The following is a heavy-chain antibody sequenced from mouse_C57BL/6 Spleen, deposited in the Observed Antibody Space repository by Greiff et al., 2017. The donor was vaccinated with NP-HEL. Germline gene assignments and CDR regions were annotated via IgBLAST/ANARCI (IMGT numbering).Heavy chain of an antibody. D-gene: IGHD2-2*01. V-gene: IGHV14-3*01. CDR2: IDPANGNT. CDR3: AGTMVATGRIAY. J-gene: IGHJ3*01. CDR1: GFNIKNTY. Sequence: VQLQQSVAELVRPGASVKLSCTASGFNIKNTYMHWVKQRPEQGLEWIGRIDPANGNTKYAPKFQGKATITADTSSNTADLQLSSQTSEDTAIYYCAGTMVATGRIAYWGQGTLVTVSA.